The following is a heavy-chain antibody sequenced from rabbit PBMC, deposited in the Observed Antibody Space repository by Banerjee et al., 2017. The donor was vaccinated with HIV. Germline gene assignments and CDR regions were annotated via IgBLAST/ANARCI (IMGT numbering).Heavy chain of an antibody. V-gene: IGHV1S47*01. CDR2: IYTGNGNT. CDR3: ARGDTGSRHSPFNL. J-gene: IGHJ4*01. Sequence: WIGCIYTGNGNTHYASWAKGRFTITRSTSLNTVTLQMTSLTAADTATYFCARGDTGSRHSPFNLWGPGTLVTVS. D-gene: IGHD1-1*01.